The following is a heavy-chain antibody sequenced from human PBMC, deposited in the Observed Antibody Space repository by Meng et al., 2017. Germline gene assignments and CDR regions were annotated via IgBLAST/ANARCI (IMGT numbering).Heavy chain of an antibody. D-gene: IGHD4-17*01. J-gene: IGHJ4*02. CDR1: GGSFSGYY. V-gene: IGHV4-34*01. CDR2: INHSGST. CDR3: ARSHSVTIVAFDY. Sequence: QVRLPQWGEGLFKPSETLSLTRAVYGGSFSGYYWSWSRQPPGKGLEWIGEINHSGSTNYNPSLKSRVTMSLDTSKNQFSLRLSSVTAADTAVYYCARSHSVTIVAFDYWGQGTLVTVSS.